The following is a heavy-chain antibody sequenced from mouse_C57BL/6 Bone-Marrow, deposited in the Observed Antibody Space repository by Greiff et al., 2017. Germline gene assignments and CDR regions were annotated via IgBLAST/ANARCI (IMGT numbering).Heavy chain of an antibody. CDR3: ARVYSNYVVYAMDY. D-gene: IGHD2-5*01. Sequence: EVQRVESGGGLVKPGGSLKLSCAASGFTFSSYAMSWVRQTPEKRLEWVATISDGGSYTYYPDNVKGRFTISRDNAKNNLYLQMSHLKSEDTAMYYCARVYSNYVVYAMDYWGQGTSVTVSS. CDR2: ISDGGSYT. J-gene: IGHJ4*01. CDR1: GFTFSSYA. V-gene: IGHV5-4*01.